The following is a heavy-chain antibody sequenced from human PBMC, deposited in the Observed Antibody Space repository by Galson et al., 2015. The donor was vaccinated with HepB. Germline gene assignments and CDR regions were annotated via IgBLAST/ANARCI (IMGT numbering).Heavy chain of an antibody. CDR3: AKECSGGRCFFDS. CDR1: GFNLEDHT. V-gene: IGHV3-43*01. D-gene: IGHD2-15*01. Sequence: SLRLSCAASGFNLEDHTMHWVRQSPGKGLEWVSLINWHGGTTHYTDSVKGRFTISRDNNKNSLYLQMNSLRTEDTALYYCAKECSGGRCFFDSWGQGTLLTVSS. CDR2: INWHGGTT. J-gene: IGHJ4*02.